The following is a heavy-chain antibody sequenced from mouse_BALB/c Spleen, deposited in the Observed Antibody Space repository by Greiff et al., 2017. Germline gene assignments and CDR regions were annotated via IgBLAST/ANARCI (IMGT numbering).Heavy chain of an antibody. J-gene: IGHJ2*01. Sequence: EVKVVESGGGLVKPGGSLKLSCAASGFTFSSFGMHWVRQAPEKGLEWVAYISSGSSTIYYADTVKGRFTISRDNPKNTLFLQMTSLRSEDTAMYYCARYYGFDYWGQGTTLTVSS. CDR1: GFTFSSFG. CDR2: ISSGSSTI. CDR3: ARYYGFDY. D-gene: IGHD1-1*01. V-gene: IGHV5-17*02.